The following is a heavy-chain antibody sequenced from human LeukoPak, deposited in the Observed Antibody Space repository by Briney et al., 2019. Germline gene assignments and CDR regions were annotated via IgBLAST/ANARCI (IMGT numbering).Heavy chain of an antibody. J-gene: IGHJ4*02. CDR2: INHSGST. Sequence: SETLSLTCTVSGGSISSYYWSWIRQPPGKGLEWIGEINHSGSTNYNPSLKSRVTISVDTSKNQFSLKLSSVTAADTAVYYCARSTTMIVVVTYFDYWGQGTLVTVSS. CDR3: ARSTTMIVVVTYFDY. V-gene: IGHV4-34*01. CDR1: GGSISSYY. D-gene: IGHD3-22*01.